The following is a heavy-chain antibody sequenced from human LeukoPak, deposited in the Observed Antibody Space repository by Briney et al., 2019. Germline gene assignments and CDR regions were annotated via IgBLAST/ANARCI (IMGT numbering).Heavy chain of an antibody. Sequence: GGSLRLSCAASAFTFSHYGMHWVRQAPGKGLEWVATIWYDGSTKFYADSVKGRFTISRDNSKNTLYVQMNSLRAEDTAVYYCARDPPYPSRYCSSTSCNGYDTFDYSGQGTLVTVSS. CDR3: ARDPPYPSRYCSSTSCNGYDTFDY. CDR1: AFTFSHYG. CDR2: IWYDGSTK. D-gene: IGHD2-2*01. V-gene: IGHV3-33*01. J-gene: IGHJ4*02.